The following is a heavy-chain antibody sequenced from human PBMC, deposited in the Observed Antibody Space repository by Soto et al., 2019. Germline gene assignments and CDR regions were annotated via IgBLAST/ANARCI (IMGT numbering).Heavy chain of an antibody. J-gene: IGHJ4*02. CDR1: GFTFSIYG. V-gene: IGHV3-33*01. Sequence: QVQLVESGGGVVQPGRSLRLSCAASGFTFSIYGMHWVRQAPGKGLEWVAVIWNDGSNKYYGDSVKGRFTISRDNSKNTLYLQMNRLRFEDTAIYYCARAVGPFDYWGQGTLVSVSS. CDR2: IWNDGSNK. CDR3: ARAVGPFDY. D-gene: IGHD3-16*01.